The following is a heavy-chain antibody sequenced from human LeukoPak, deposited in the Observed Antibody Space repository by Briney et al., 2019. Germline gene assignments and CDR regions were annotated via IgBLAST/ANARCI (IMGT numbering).Heavy chain of an antibody. J-gene: IGHJ4*02. CDR2: IGAAGSTI. CDR1: GFTFSSYS. CDR3: ARDSSTYAGPPDY. D-gene: IGHD2-2*01. Sequence: GGSLRLSCAASGFTFSSYSMNWVRQAPGKGLEWVSYIGAAGSTIYYADSVKGRFTISRDNAKNSLFLQMNSLRAEVTAVYYCARDSSTYAGPPDYWGQGTLVTVSS. V-gene: IGHV3-48*01.